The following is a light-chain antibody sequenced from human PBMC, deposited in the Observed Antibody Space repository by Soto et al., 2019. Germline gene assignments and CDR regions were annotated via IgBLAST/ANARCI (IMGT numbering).Light chain of an antibody. CDR2: DTN. CDR3: LLAFGSARV. V-gene: IGLV7-46*01. J-gene: IGLJ3*02. Sequence: QTVVTQEPSLTVSRGGTVTLTCGSSTGALTSSHFPYWYQQKPGQAPRALIYDTNSKHSWTPGRFSGSLLGGKAALTLSGAQPEDEAAYYCLLAFGSARVFGGGTQLTVL. CDR1: TGALTSSHF.